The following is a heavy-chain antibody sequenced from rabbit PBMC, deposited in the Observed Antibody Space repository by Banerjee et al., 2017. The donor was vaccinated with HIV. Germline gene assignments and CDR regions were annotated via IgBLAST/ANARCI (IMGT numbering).Heavy chain of an antibody. J-gene: IGHJ4*01. Sequence: QEQLEESGGDLVKPGGSLTLTCTASGFSFSSSYWICWVRQAPGKGLEWIACSDVGVSGSTYYANWAKGRFTISKTSSTTVTLQMTSLTAADTATYFCARDAGYAGSNLWGPGTLVTVS. V-gene: IGHV1S45*01. CDR1: GFSFSSSYW. CDR2: SDVGVSGST. CDR3: ARDAGYAGSNL. D-gene: IGHD4-2*01.